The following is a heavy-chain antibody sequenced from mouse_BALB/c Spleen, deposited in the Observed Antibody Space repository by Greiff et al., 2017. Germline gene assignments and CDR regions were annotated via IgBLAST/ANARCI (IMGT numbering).Heavy chain of an antibody. D-gene: IGHD4-1*01. CDR3: AWEGMDY. J-gene: IGHJ4*01. CDR2: INPSSGYT. Sequence: QVQLQQSAAELARPGASVKMSCKASGYTFTSYTMHWVKQRPGQGLEWIGYINPSSGYTEYNQKFKDKTTLTADTSSSTAYMQLSSLTSEDSAVYYCAWEGMDYWGQGTSVTVSS. V-gene: IGHV1-4*02. CDR1: GYTFTSYT.